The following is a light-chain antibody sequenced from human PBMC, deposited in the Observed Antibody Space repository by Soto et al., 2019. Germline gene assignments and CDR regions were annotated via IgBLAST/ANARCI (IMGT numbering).Light chain of an antibody. J-gene: IGKJ1*01. CDR2: GAS. CDR1: QSVSSSY. V-gene: IGKV3-20*01. Sequence: EIVLTQSPGTLSLSPGERATLSCRASQSVSSSYLAWYQQKPGQAPRPLIYGASSRAIGIPDRFSGSGSGTSLNLNISRLEPEDFAVYYCQQYGSSPWTFGQGTKVEIK. CDR3: QQYGSSPWT.